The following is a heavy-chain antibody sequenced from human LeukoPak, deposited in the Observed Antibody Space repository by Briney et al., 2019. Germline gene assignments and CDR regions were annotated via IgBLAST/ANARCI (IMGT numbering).Heavy chain of an antibody. CDR3: AKEAYDSSGYYYVQGDYFDY. CDR2: IRYDGSNK. D-gene: IGHD3-22*01. Sequence: GGSLRLSCAASGFTFDDYGMSWVRQAPGKGLEWVAFIRYDGSNKYYADSVKGRFTISRDNSKNTLYLQMNSLRAEDTAVYYCAKEAYDSSGYYYVQGDYFDYWGQGTLVTVSS. J-gene: IGHJ4*02. CDR1: GFTFDDYG. V-gene: IGHV3-30*02.